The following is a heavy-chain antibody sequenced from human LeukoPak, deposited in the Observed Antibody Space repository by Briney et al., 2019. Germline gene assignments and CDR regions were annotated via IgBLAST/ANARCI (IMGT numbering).Heavy chain of an antibody. D-gene: IGHD5-12*01. V-gene: IGHV3-21*05. CDR2: ISSSSSYI. Sequence: PGGSLRLSCAASGFTFSSYEMNWVRQAPGKGLEWVSYISSSSSYIYYADSVKGRFTISKNNAKNSLYLQMNSLRAEDTAVYYCARVGYSWNAFDIWGQGTMVTVSS. CDR3: ARVGYSWNAFDI. J-gene: IGHJ3*02. CDR1: GFTFSSYE.